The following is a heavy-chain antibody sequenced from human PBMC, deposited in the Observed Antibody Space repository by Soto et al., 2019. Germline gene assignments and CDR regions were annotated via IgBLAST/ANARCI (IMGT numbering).Heavy chain of an antibody. Sequence: QITLKESGPALVRPTQTLTLTCSFSGFSLTTRGVAVCWIRQPPGTALEWLALIFWDDDKWYSPSLRSRLTITADTSTNQVVLTMTNMEPVDTATYYCAHRSRGYAYYFDQWGQGTLVSVS. CDR1: GFSLTTRGVA. D-gene: IGHD5-12*01. V-gene: IGHV2-5*02. J-gene: IGHJ4*02. CDR2: IFWDDDK. CDR3: AHRSRGYAYYFDQ.